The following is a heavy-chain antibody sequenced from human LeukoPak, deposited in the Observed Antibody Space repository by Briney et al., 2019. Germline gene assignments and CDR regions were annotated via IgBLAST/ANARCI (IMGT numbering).Heavy chain of an antibody. J-gene: IGHJ4*02. CDR3: TKEYDKTNRSPQWGFDS. D-gene: IGHD6-19*01. Sequence: GGSLGLSCAASGFTFSTYAMSWVRQAPGKGLEWVSGISGSSSHTEDADSVKGRFTISRDNSKNTLFLQMNNLRVEDTALYYCTKEYDKTNRSPQWGFDSWGQGTLVTVSS. V-gene: IGHV3-23*01. CDR2: ISGSSSHT. CDR1: GFTFSTYA.